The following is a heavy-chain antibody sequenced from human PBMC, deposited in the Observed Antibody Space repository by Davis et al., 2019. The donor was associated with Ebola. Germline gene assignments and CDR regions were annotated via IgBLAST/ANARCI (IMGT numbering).Heavy chain of an antibody. J-gene: IGHJ6*02. V-gene: IGHV3-30*04. Sequence: GGSLRLSCAASGFTFSSYAMHWVRQAPGKGLEWVAVISYDGSNKYYADSVKGRFTISRDNSKTTLYLQMNSLRAEDTAVYYCARRDGMDVWGQGTTVTVSS. D-gene: IGHD2-21*01. CDR1: GFTFSSYA. CDR2: ISYDGSNK. CDR3: ARRDGMDV.